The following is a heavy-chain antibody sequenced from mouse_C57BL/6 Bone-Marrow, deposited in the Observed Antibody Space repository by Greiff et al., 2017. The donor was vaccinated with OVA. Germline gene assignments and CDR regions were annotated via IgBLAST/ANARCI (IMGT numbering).Heavy chain of an antibody. D-gene: IGHD3-2*02. V-gene: IGHV5-6*02. J-gene: IGHJ4*01. CDR1: GFTFSSYG. CDR3: ASQGGRGYAMDY. CDR2: ISSGGSYT. Sequence: EVKLVESGGDLVKPGGSLKLSCAASGFTFSSYGMSWVRQTPDKRLEWVATISSGGSYTYYPDSVKGRFTISRDNAKNTLYLQMSSLKSEDTAMYYCASQGGRGYAMDYWGQGTSVTVSS.